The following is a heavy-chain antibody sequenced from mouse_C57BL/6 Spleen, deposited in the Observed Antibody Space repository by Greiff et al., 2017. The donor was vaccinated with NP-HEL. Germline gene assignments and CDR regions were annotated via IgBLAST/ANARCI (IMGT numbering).Heavy chain of an antibody. CDR1: GYTFTSYW. Sequence: QVQLQQPGAELVKPGASVKLSCKASGYTFTSYWMHWVKQRPGQGLEWIGMIHPNSGSTNYNEKFKSKATLTVDKSSSTAYMQLSSLTSEDSAVYYCASLYYGSSHWYFDVWGTGTTVTVSS. CDR2: IHPNSGST. J-gene: IGHJ1*03. V-gene: IGHV1-64*01. CDR3: ASLYYGSSHWYFDV. D-gene: IGHD1-1*01.